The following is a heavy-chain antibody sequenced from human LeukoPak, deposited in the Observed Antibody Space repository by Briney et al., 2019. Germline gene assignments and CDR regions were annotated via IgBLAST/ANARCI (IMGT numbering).Heavy chain of an antibody. J-gene: IGHJ4*02. Sequence: ASVKVSCKASGYTFTDYYIHWVRQAPGQGLAWMGMINPDNGGTHFAQMFQGRVTMTRDTSISTAYMELSRLRSDDTAVYYCARASNYYASGLRWGQGTLVTVSS. CDR1: GYTFTDYY. D-gene: IGHD3-10*01. CDR3: ARASNYYASGLR. CDR2: INPDNGGT. V-gene: IGHV1-2*02.